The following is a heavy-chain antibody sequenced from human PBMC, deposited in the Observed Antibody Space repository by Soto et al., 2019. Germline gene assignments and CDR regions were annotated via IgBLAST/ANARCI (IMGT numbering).Heavy chain of an antibody. CDR1: GFTFSSYS. CDR3: ARDYDYIWGSYRPNYFDY. Sequence: GGSLRLSCAASGFTFSSYSMNWVRQAPGKGLEWVSSISSSSSYIYYADSVKGRFTISRDNAKNSLYLRMNSLRAEDTAVYYCARDYDYIWGSYRPNYFDYWGQGTLVTVSS. J-gene: IGHJ4*02. V-gene: IGHV3-21*01. D-gene: IGHD3-16*02. CDR2: ISSSSSYI.